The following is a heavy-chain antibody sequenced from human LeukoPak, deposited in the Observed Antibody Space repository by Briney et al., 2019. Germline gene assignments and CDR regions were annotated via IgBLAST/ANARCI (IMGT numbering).Heavy chain of an antibody. D-gene: IGHD4-17*01. CDR3: AKGDYGDCY. CDR1: GFTFSNYA. Sequence: GGSQRLSCAASGFTFSNYAMAWVRQAPGKGLEWVSSITSSGNTYYADSVKGRLTISRDNSKNTVYLQMTSLRAEDTAVYYCAKGDYGDCYWGQGTLVTVSS. CDR2: ITSSGNT. V-gene: IGHV3-23*01. J-gene: IGHJ4*02.